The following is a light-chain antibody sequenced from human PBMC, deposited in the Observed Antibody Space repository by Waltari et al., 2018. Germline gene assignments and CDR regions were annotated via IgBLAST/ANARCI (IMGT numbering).Light chain of an antibody. J-gene: IGKJ2*01. CDR3: QQYNNWPPLYT. CDR2: DSS. V-gene: IGKV3-15*01. Sequence: ETVMTQSPVTLSVSPGERATLSCRASQSVNRNLAWYQQKPGQAPRLLIYDSSTRATGIPARFSGSGSGTEFTLTISSLQSEDFAVYYCQQYNNWPPLYTFGQGTKLEIK. CDR1: QSVNRN.